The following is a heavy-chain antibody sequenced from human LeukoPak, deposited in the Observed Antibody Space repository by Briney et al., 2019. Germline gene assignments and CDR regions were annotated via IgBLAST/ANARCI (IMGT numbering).Heavy chain of an antibody. CDR1: GGTFSSYA. J-gene: IGHJ6*03. Sequence: GASVKVSCKASGGTFSSYAISWLRQAPGQGLEWMGGIIPIFGTANYAQKFQGRVTITTDESTSTAYMELSSLRSEDTAVYYCARWAPRITIFGVVKGGYYYYMDVWGKGTTVTVSS. CDR3: ARWAPRITIFGVVKGGYYYYMDV. V-gene: IGHV1-69*05. D-gene: IGHD3-3*01. CDR2: IIPIFGTA.